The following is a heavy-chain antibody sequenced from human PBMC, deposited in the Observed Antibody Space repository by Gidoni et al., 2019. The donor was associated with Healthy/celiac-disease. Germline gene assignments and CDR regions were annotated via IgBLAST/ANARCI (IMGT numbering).Heavy chain of an antibody. V-gene: IGHV4-61*01. J-gene: IGHJ4*02. CDR3: ARETPGGSFDY. D-gene: IGHD1-26*01. Sequence: LSLTCTASGGSVSSGSYYWSWIRPPPGKGLEWVGYIYYSGSTNYNPSLKSRVTISVDTSKNQFSLKLSSVTAADTAVYYCARETPGGSFDYWGQGTLVNVSS. CDR1: GGSVSSGSYY. CDR2: IYYSGST.